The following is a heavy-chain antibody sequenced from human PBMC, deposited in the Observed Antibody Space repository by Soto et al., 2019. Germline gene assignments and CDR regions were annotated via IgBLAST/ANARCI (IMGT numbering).Heavy chain of an antibody. V-gene: IGHV3-53*01. CDR2: IYSGGST. D-gene: IGHD3-3*01. CDR1: GFTVSSNY. J-gene: IGHJ6*02. CDR3: ARGLTYYDFWSGYYTTSYYYGMDV. Sequence: GGSVKLSCAASGFTVSSNYMSWVRQAPGKGLEWVSVIYSGGSTYYADSVKGRFTISRDNSKNTLYLQMNSLRAEDTAVYYCARGLTYYDFWSGYYTTSYYYGMDVWGQGTTVTVSS.